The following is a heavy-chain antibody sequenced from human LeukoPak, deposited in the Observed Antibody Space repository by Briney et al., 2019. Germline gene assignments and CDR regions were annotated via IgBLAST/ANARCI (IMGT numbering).Heavy chain of an antibody. Sequence: PGGSLRLSCAASGFTFSNFWMHWVRQAPGKGLVWVALIYGDGSFTRYADSVKGRFTISRDNAKNTVYLQMNSLRAEDTAVYYCARDYGRSRDYGMDVWGQGTTVTVSS. CDR3: ARDYGRSRDYGMDV. CDR1: GFTFSNFW. V-gene: IGHV3-74*01. CDR2: IYGDGSFT. D-gene: IGHD3-10*01. J-gene: IGHJ6*02.